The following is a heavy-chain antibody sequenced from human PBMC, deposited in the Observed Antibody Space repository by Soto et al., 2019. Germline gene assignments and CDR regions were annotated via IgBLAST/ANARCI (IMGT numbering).Heavy chain of an antibody. CDR3: ARVKVLRYFDWLTNAFDI. D-gene: IGHD3-9*01. V-gene: IGHV4-34*01. CDR1: GGSFSGYY. Sequence: LSLTCAVYGGSFSGYYWSWIRQPPGKGLEWIGEINHSGSTNYNPSLKSRVTISVDTSKNQFSLKLSSVTAADTAVYYCARVKVLRYFDWLTNAFDIWGQGTMVTVSS. J-gene: IGHJ3*02. CDR2: INHSGST.